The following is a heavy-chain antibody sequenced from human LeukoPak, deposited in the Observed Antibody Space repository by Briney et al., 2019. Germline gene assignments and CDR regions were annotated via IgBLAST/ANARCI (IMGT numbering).Heavy chain of an antibody. Sequence: GRSLRFSCAASGFTFSSYALHWGRQAPGKGLEWVALISYDGINKYYTDSVKGRFTISRDNSKNTLYLQMNNLRAEDTAVYYCARRQEKVAGNDAFDIWGQGTMVTVS. CDR1: GFTFSSYA. CDR3: ARRQEKVAGNDAFDI. CDR2: ISYDGINK. J-gene: IGHJ3*02. V-gene: IGHV3-30*04. D-gene: IGHD6-19*01.